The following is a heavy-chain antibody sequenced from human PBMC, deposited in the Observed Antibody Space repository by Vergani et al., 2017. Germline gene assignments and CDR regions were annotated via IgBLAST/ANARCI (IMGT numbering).Heavy chain of an antibody. J-gene: IGHJ5*01. D-gene: IGHD3-10*01. CDR1: GYSISRGFY. Sequence: QIQLQESGPGLVKPSETLSLTCSVPGYSISRGFYWAWIRPTPEKGLEWIGGMFHTGEASNSPSLQSRVAFSMDTSKIQFSLQLTSVTAADTAVYFCGVIMVRSPRPDNWFDSWGRGTLVAVSS. V-gene: IGHV4-38-2*02. CDR3: GVIMVRSPRPDNWFDS. CDR2: MFHTGEA.